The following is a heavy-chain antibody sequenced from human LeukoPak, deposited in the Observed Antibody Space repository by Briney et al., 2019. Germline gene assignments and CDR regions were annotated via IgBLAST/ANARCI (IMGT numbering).Heavy chain of an antibody. CDR1: GGSISSYY. Sequence: SETLSLTCTVSGGSISSYYWSWIRQPPGKGLEWIGYIYYSGSTNYNPSLKSRVTISVDTSKNQFSLKLSSVTAADTAVYYCARRRGTMEHFAYWGQGTLVTVSS. CDR3: ARRRGTMEHFAY. J-gene: IGHJ4*02. CDR2: IYYSGST. V-gene: IGHV4-59*01. D-gene: IGHD3-10*01.